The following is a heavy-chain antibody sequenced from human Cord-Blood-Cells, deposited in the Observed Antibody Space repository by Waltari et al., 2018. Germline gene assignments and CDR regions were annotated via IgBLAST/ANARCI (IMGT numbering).Heavy chain of an antibody. Sequence: QVQLQQWGAGLLKPSETLSLTCAVYGGSFSGYYWSWIRQPPGKGLEWIGEINHSGSNNYNPSLKSRVTISVDTSKNQFSLKLSSVTAADTAVYYCARGYRGGYYYYWGQGTLVTVSS. CDR2: INHSGSN. D-gene: IGHD3-22*01. CDR3: ARGYRGGYYYY. V-gene: IGHV4-34*01. J-gene: IGHJ4*02. CDR1: GGSFSGYY.